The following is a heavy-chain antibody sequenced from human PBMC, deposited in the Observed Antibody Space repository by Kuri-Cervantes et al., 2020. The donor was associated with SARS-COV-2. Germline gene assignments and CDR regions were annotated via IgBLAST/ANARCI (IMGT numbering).Heavy chain of an antibody. V-gene: IGHV4-4*08. CDR1: GGSISSYY. CDR2: IYTSGST. CDR3: ASSGHKVAFDI. Sequence: SETLSLTCTVSGGSISSYYWSWIRQPPGKGLEWIGRIYTSGSTNYNPSLKSRVTISVDTSKNQFSLKLSSVTAADTAVYYCASSGHKVAFDIWGQGTMVTVSS. J-gene: IGHJ3*02. D-gene: IGHD2-15*01.